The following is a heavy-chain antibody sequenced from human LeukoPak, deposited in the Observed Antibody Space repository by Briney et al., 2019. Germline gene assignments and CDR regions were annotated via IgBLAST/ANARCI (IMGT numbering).Heavy chain of an antibody. Sequence: ASVKVSCKASGYTFTGYYMHWVRQAPGQGLEWMGWINPNSGGTNYAQKFQGRVTMTRDTSISTAYMELSKLRSDDTAVYYCATAVLEWWGGNYFDHWGQGTLVTVSS. J-gene: IGHJ4*02. D-gene: IGHD3-3*01. CDR2: INPNSGGT. V-gene: IGHV1-2*02. CDR3: ATAVLEWWGGNYFDH. CDR1: GYTFTGYY.